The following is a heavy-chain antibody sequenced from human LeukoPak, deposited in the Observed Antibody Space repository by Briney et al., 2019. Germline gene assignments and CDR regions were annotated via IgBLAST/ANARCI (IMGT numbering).Heavy chain of an antibody. V-gene: IGHV3-23*01. CDR2: VSDSGRNT. CDR3: AREYHDSSGYLDY. Sequence: GGSLRLSCAASGFTFRGCGMTWVRQAPGKGLDWVSSVSDSGRNTYYADSVKGRFTISRDNSRNTLYLQMNSLRAEDTAVYYCAREYHDSSGYLDYWGQGTLVTVSS. D-gene: IGHD3-22*01. CDR1: GFTFRGCG. J-gene: IGHJ4*02.